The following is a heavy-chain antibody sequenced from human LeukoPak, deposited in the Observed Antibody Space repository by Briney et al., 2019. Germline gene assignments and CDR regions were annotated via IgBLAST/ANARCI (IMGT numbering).Heavy chain of an antibody. CDR1: GFTFDDYA. CDR2: TSWNSGST. D-gene: IGHD2-2*01. Sequence: PGGSLRLSCAASGFTFDDYAMHWVRQAPGKGLESVSGTSWNSGSTGYADSVKGRFTISRDNAKNSLYLQMNSLRAEDTALYYCAKDRHAPGRYCSSTSCFPFDSWGQGTLVTVSS. J-gene: IGHJ5*01. V-gene: IGHV3-9*01. CDR3: AKDRHAPGRYCSSTSCFPFDS.